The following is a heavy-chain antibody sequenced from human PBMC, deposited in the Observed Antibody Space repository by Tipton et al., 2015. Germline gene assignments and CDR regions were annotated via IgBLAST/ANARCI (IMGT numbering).Heavy chain of an antibody. CDR2: ISSGGSST. CDR3: AKNFWFYYDGSDLKPSDY. CDR1: GASISRGSV. D-gene: IGHD3-22*01. Sequence: SLRLSCTVSGASISRGSVWGWIRQAPGKGLEWVSTISSGGSSTYYAESVRGRFTISRDNSKNTLFLQMNSLRAEDTAIYYCAKNFWFYYDGSDLKPSDYWGQGTLVIVSS. J-gene: IGHJ4*01. V-gene: IGHV3-23*01.